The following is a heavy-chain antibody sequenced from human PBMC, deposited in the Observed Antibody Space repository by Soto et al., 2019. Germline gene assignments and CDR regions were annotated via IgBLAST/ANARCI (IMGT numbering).Heavy chain of an antibody. CDR3: ARVQYSSSLSS. D-gene: IGHD6-13*01. J-gene: IGHJ4*02. V-gene: IGHV3-74*01. CDR1: GLTFSSYW. Sequence: EVQLVESGGGLVQPGGSLRLSCAASGLTFSSYWMHWVRQAPGKGLVWVSRINSDGSSTSYADSVKGRFTISRDNAKNTLYLQMNSLRDEDTDVYYCARVQYSSSLSSWGQGTLVTGSS. CDR2: INSDGSST.